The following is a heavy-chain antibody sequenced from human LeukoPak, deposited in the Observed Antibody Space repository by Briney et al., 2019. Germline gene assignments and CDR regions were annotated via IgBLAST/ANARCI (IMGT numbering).Heavy chain of an antibody. CDR3: AKDRPNFRENSGHYYRRDGDS. Sequence: PGGSLTLSCQASGFTFYMYAMSWVRQAPGKGLEWVASMCGTAGCTFYPDSVKGRFTISRDNSKNVLYLRMNSLTAEDTAIYYCAKDRPNFRENSGHYYRRDGDSWGQGTLVTVSS. CDR2: MCGTAGCT. V-gene: IGHV3-23*01. CDR1: GFTFYMYA. D-gene: IGHD3-22*01. J-gene: IGHJ5*01.